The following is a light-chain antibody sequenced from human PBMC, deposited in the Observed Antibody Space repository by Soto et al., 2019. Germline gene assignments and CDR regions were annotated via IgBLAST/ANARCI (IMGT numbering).Light chain of an antibody. CDR1: RSLLHSNGDTY. V-gene: IGKV2-28*01. CDR3: MQALEVPST. J-gene: IGKJ2*01. Sequence: DSVMTQSPHSLHVTPGEPASISCRSSRSLLHSNGDTYFGWYLQKPGQSPQLLISFASNRASGVPDGLSGSGSGTDFTLKLSRVEAEEVGVDYGMQALEVPSTFGQGTKL. CDR2: FAS.